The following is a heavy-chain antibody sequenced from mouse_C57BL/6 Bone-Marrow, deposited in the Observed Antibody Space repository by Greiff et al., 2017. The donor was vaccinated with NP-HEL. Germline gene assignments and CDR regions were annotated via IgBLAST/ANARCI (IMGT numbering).Heavy chain of an antibody. V-gene: IGHV14-2*01. CDR3: ARDYGSLYYYAVDY. Sequence: EVQLQQSGAELVKPGASVKLSCTASGFNIKDYYMHWVKQRPEQGLEWIGRIDPEDGETNYAPKFQGKATITADTSSNTAYMQLSSLTSEDTAVYYCARDYGSLYYYAVDYWGQGTSVTVSS. D-gene: IGHD1-1*01. CDR2: IDPEDGET. J-gene: IGHJ4*01. CDR1: GFNIKDYY.